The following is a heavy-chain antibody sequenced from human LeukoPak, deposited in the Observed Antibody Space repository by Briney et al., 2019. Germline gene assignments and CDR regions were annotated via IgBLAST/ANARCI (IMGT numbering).Heavy chain of an antibody. CDR2: ISYDGSNK. CDR1: GFTFSSYG. V-gene: IGHV3-30*18. J-gene: IGHJ3*02. D-gene: IGHD2-21*02. Sequence: PGRSLRLSCAASGFTFSSYGMHWVRQAPGKGLEWVAVISYDGSNKYYADSVKGRFTISRDNSKNTLYLQMNSLRAEDTAVYYCAKESPDPTIVVATAIPAFDIWGQGTMVTVSS. CDR3: AKESPDPTIVVATAIPAFDI.